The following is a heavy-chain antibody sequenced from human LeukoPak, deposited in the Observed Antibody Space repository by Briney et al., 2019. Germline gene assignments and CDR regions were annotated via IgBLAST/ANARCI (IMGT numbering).Heavy chain of an antibody. Sequence: GGSLRLSCAASGFTFSSYSMNWARQAPGKGLEWVSSISSSSSYIYYADSVKGRFTISRDNSKNTLYLQMNSLRAEDTAVYYCAPGVGYCSGGSCPLLDYWGQGTLVTVSS. CDR2: ISSSSSYI. CDR3: APGVGYCSGGSCPLLDY. D-gene: IGHD2-15*01. V-gene: IGHV3-21*04. J-gene: IGHJ4*02. CDR1: GFTFSSYS.